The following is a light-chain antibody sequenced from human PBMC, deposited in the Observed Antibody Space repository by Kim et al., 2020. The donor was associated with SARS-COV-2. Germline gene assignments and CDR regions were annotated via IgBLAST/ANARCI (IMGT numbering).Light chain of an antibody. Sequence: SSELTQDPAVSVALGQTVRITCQGDSLRSYYASWYQQKPGQAPVLVIYGKNNRPSGIPDRFSGSSSGNTASLTITGAQAEDEADYSCNSRDSSGTHLVFG. J-gene: IGLJ3*02. CDR3: NSRDSSGTHLV. V-gene: IGLV3-19*01. CDR2: GKN. CDR1: SLRSYY.